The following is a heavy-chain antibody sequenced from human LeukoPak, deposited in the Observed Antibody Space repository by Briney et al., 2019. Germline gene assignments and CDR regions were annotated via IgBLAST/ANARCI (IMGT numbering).Heavy chain of an antibody. CDR1: GGSISSYY. Sequence: SEALSLTCTVSGGSISSYYWSWIRQPPGKGLEWIRYIYYSGSTNYNPSLKSRVTISVDTSKNQFSLKLSSVTAADTAVYYCARVSPHLYYFDYWGQGTLVTVSS. J-gene: IGHJ4*02. CDR3: ARVSPHLYYFDY. V-gene: IGHV4-59*08. CDR2: IYYSGST.